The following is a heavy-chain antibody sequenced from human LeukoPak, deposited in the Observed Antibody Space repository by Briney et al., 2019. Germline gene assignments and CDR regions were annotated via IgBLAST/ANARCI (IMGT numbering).Heavy chain of an antibody. D-gene: IGHD3-22*01. Sequence: SETLSLTCTVSGGSISSYYWSWIRQPPGKGLEWIGYIYYSGSTNYNPSLKSRVTISVDTSKNQFSLKLSSVTAADTAVYYRTRGSIAYYYVDVWGKGTTVTISS. CDR3: TRGSIAYYYVDV. V-gene: IGHV4-59*01. CDR2: IYYSGST. J-gene: IGHJ6*03. CDR1: GGSISSYY.